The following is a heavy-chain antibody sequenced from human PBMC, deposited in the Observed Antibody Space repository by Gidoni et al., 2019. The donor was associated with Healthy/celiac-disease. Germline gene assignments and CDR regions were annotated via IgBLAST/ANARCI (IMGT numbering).Heavy chain of an antibody. V-gene: IGHV4-31*03. D-gene: IGHD1-1*01. Sequence: QVQLHESGPGLGKPSQTLSPTCTVSGRPISRGCYYWGWIRQHPGKSQEWIGYNYYGGSTYYITSLKSRVTISLDTSKNQFSLKLSAVYAADTAVYYCARDGSVKGFDYWGQGTLVTVSS. J-gene: IGHJ4*02. CDR1: GRPISRGCYY. CDR2: NYYGGST. CDR3: ARDGSVKGFDY.